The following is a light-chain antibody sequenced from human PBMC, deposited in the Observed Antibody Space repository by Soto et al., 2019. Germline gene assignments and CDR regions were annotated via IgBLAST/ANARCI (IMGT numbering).Light chain of an antibody. CDR3: QQCGTSPLT. Sequence: EIVLTQSPGTLSLSPGERATLSCRASQSVTSIYLAWYQQRPGQAPRLLIYGASSSATGIPDRFSGSGSGTDFTLTISRLEPEDFAVYYCQQCGTSPLTFGGGTKLEIK. J-gene: IGKJ4*01. V-gene: IGKV3-20*01. CDR2: GAS. CDR1: QSVTSIY.